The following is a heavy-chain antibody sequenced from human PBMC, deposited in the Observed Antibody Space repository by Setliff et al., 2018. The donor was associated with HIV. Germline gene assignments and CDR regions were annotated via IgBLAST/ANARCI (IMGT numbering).Heavy chain of an antibody. CDR1: GGSISSGGYY. Sequence: PSETLSLTCTVSGGSISSGGYYWSWIRQHPGRGLEWIGYIYYSGSTNYNPSLKSRVIISVDTSKMQFSLKLRSVTAADTAMYYCARLLQGGNYAFGIWGQGTMVTVSS. CDR3: ARLLQGGNYAFGI. V-gene: IGHV4-61*08. CDR2: IYYSGST. D-gene: IGHD2-21*02. J-gene: IGHJ3*02.